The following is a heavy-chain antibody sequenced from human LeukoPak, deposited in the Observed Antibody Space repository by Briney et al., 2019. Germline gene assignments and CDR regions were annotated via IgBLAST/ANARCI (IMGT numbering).Heavy chain of an antibody. CDR1: GGSISSSNW. D-gene: IGHD2-8*01. Sequence: PSQTLSLTCAVSGGSISSSNWWSWVRQPPGKGLEWIGEIYHSGSTNYNPSLKSRVTISVDTSKNQFSLKLSSVTAADTAVYYCARDRGYCTNGVCYPRYYYYGMDVWGQGTTVTVSS. J-gene: IGHJ6*02. V-gene: IGHV4-4*02. CDR2: IYHSGST. CDR3: ARDRGYCTNGVCYPRYYYYGMDV.